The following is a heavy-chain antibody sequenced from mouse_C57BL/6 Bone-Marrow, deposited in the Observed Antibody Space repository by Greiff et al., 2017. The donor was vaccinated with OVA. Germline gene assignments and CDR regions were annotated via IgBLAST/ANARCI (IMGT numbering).Heavy chain of an antibody. V-gene: IGHV14-4*01. CDR2: IDPENGDT. J-gene: IGHJ1*03. D-gene: IGHD1-1*01. CDR3: TTLLLRYCWYFDV. Sequence: EVQVVESGAELVRPGASVKLSCTASGFNINDDYMHWVKQTPEQGLEWIGWIDPENGDTEYASKFQGKATITADTSSNTDYLQLSSLTSEDTAVYYFTTLLLRYCWYFDVWGRGTAVTVSS. CDR1: GFNINDDY.